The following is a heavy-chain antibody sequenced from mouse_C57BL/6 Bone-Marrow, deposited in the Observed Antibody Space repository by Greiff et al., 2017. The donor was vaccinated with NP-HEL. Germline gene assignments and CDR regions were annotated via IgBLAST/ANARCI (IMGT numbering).Heavy chain of an antibody. Sequence: QVQLQQPGAELVKPGASVKMSCKASGYTFTSYWITWVKQRPGQGLEWIGDIYPGSGSTNYNEKFKSKATLTVDTSSSTAYMQLSSLTSEDSAVYYCARSPYYTERYYFDYWGQGTTLTVSS. CDR3: ARSPYYTERYYFDY. V-gene: IGHV1-55*01. J-gene: IGHJ2*01. CDR2: IYPGSGST. D-gene: IGHD1-1*01. CDR1: GYTFTSYW.